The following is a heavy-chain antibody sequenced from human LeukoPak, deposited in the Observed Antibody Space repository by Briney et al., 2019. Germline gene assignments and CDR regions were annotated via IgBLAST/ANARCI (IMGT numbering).Heavy chain of an antibody. D-gene: IGHD3-22*01. CDR3: AKDRPNYYESNGHYYRRDGDY. J-gene: IGHJ4*02. CDR1: GFTFRSYS. Sequence: GGSLRLSCAALGFTFRSYSMNGVRQAPGKGLEWVSRISGSGDYTYYAGSVKGRCTISRDNSKNTLYLQMNSLRAEDTAIYYCAKDRPNYYESNGHYYRRDGDYWGQGTLVTVSS. CDR2: ISGSGDYT. V-gene: IGHV3-23*01.